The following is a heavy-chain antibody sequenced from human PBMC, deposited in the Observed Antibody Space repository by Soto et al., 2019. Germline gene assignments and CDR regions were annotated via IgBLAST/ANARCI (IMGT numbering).Heavy chain of an antibody. Sequence: GGSLRLSCAASEFSFSDYYMSWIRQAPGKGLEWVSYISSSGSTIHYADSVKGRFAISRDNAKNSLYLQVNSLRAEDTAVYYCARTRGDSSGVFYFDYWGQGTLVTVSS. CDR2: ISSSGSTI. V-gene: IGHV3-11*01. CDR1: EFSFSDYY. J-gene: IGHJ4*02. CDR3: ARTRGDSSGVFYFDY. D-gene: IGHD3-22*01.